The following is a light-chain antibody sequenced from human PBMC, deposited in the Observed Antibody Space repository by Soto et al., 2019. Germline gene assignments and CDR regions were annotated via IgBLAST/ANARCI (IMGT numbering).Light chain of an antibody. V-gene: IGLV2-18*02. Sequence: QSVLTQPPSVSGSPGQSVTISCTGTSTDFVSYNRVSWYQQPPGTAPKLIIYEASNRPSGVPDRFSGSKSGNTASLTVSGLQDDDEADYYCSSYAGSIVFGTGIKVTV. CDR3: SSYAGSIV. J-gene: IGLJ1*01. CDR1: STDFVSYNR. CDR2: EAS.